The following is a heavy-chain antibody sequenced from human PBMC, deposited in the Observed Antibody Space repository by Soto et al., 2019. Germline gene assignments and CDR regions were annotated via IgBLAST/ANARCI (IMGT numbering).Heavy chain of an antibody. CDR3: ARDRMSTVVIGGGYFDF. Sequence: GGSLRLSCAASGFTFSSYAMHWVRQAPGKGLEWVAVISYDGSNKYYADSVKGRFTISRDNSKNTLYLQMNSLRAEDTAVYYCARDRMSTVVIGGGYFDFWGQGILVTVSS. D-gene: IGHD2-21*01. V-gene: IGHV3-30-3*01. J-gene: IGHJ4*02. CDR2: ISYDGSNK. CDR1: GFTFSSYA.